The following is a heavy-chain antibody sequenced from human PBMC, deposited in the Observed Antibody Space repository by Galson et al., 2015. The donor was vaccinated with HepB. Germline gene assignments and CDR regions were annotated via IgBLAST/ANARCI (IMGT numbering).Heavy chain of an antibody. CDR3: ARAAVENWYYYYGMDV. CDR1: GGSISSYY. CDR2: IYYSGST. J-gene: IGHJ6*02. Sequence: ETLSLTCTVSGGSISSYYWSWIRQPPGKGLEWIGYIYYSGSTNYNPSLKSRVTISVDTSKNQFSLKLSSVTAADTAVYYCARAAVENWYYYYGMDVWGQGTTVTVSS. D-gene: IGHD1-1*01. V-gene: IGHV4-59*01.